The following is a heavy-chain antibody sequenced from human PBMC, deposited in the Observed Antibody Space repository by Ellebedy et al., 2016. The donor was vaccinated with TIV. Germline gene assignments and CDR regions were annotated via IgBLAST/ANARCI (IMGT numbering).Heavy chain of an antibody. CDR3: ARGYDNTGFYACPYDH. CDR1: GGSIGRYF. J-gene: IGHJ4*02. Sequence: MPSETLSLTCSVSGGSIGRYFWTWIRQSPEKGLEWIGYVFSSGYTNYNPSLESRVTISIDTSKGQFSLRLTSVTAADTAVYYCARGYDNTGFYACPYDHWGQGTLVTVSS. V-gene: IGHV4-59*01. CDR2: VFSSGYT. D-gene: IGHD2-15*01.